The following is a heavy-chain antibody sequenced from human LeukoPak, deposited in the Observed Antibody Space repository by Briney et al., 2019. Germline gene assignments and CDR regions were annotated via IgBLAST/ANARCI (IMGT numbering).Heavy chain of an antibody. J-gene: IGHJ4*02. Sequence: GESLKISCAASGFIFSSYDMYWVRQAPGKGLEWVAVISNDGNNKQYADSVKGRFTISRDNSKNTLYLQMNSLRADDTAVYHCAKDGLMRFFDYWGQGTLVTVSS. CDR1: GFIFSSYD. V-gene: IGHV3-30*18. CDR2: ISNDGNNK. D-gene: IGHD2-8*01. CDR3: AKDGLMRFFDY.